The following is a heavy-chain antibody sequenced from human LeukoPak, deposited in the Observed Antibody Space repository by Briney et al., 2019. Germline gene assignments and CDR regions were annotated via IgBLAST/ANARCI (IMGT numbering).Heavy chain of an antibody. Sequence: SETLSLTWTVSGGSISSYYWSWIRQPAGKGLEWIGRIYTSGSTNYTPSLKSRVTMSVDTSKNQFSLKLSSVTAADTAVYYCAKYYYYYYGMDVWGQGTTVTVSS. V-gene: IGHV4-4*07. CDR2: IYTSGST. CDR3: AKYYYYYYGMDV. CDR1: GGSISSYY. J-gene: IGHJ6*02.